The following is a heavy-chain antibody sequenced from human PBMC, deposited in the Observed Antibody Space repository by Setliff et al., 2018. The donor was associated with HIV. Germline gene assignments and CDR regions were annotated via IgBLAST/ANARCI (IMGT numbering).Heavy chain of an antibody. V-gene: IGHV3-21*04. D-gene: IGHD5-12*01. Sequence: GSLRLSCAASGFTFSKFSMSWVRQAPGKGLEWVSSITSTSRYIDYADSLRGRFTISRDNARNTLYLQMNSLRAEDTAVYYCAKGRDGYTPPCAFDYWGQGTLVTVSS. CDR3: AKGRDGYTPPCAFDY. CDR2: ITSTSRYI. J-gene: IGHJ4*02. CDR1: GFTFSKFS.